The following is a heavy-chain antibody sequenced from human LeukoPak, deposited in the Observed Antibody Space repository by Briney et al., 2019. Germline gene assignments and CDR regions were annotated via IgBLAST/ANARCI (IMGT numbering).Heavy chain of an antibody. J-gene: IGHJ3*02. V-gene: IGHV3-7*01. CDR3: ARGFTIFGVVNDAFDI. Sequence: GGSLRLSCAASGFTFSRYWMSWVRQAPGKGLEWVANIKPDRSEKYYVDSVEGRFTISRDNARNSLYLQMKSLRAEDTAVYYCARGFTIFGVVNDAFDIWGQGTMVTVSS. CDR1: GFTFSRYW. D-gene: IGHD3-3*01. CDR2: IKPDRSEK.